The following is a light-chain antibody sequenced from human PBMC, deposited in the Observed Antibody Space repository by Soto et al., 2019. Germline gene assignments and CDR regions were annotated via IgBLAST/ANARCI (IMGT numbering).Light chain of an antibody. CDR3: QQYYSYPPA. CDR2: AAS. Sequence: MTQSPSSLSASTGDRVTITCRASQGISSYLAWYQQKPGKAPKLLIYAASTLQSGVPSRFSGSGSGTDFTLTISCLQSEDFATYYCQQYYSYPPAFGPGTKVDIK. V-gene: IGKV1-8*01. J-gene: IGKJ3*01. CDR1: QGISSY.